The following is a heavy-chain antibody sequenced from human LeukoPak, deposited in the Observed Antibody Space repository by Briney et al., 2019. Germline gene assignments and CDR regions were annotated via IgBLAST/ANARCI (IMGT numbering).Heavy chain of an antibody. CDR1: GGSFSGFY. CDR2: VNDIGST. D-gene: IGHD3-10*01. CDR3: ARDHVLLWFGESQRTYGMDV. V-gene: IGHV4-34*01. Sequence: SETLSLTCAVYGGSFSGFYWSWIRQPPGKGPEWIGEVNDIGSTNYNPSLKSRVTISADTSKNQFSLKLSSVTAADTAEYFCARDHVLLWFGESQRTYGMDVWGQGTTVTVSS. J-gene: IGHJ6*02.